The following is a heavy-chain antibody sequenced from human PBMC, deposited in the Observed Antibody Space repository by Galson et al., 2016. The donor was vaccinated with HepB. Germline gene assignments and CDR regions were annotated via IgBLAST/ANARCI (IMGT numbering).Heavy chain of an antibody. D-gene: IGHD3-9*01. Sequence: SLRLSCAASGFTFSSYGMHWVRRAPGKGLEWAAFISYDGTIKYYTDSVKGRFTISRDMSKNTVFLEMNSLRAEDTAVYYCARDRDTILSYYGMDVWGQGTTVTVSS. CDR2: ISYDGTIK. CDR1: GFTFSSYG. V-gene: IGHV3-30*03. J-gene: IGHJ6*02. CDR3: ARDRDTILSYYGMDV.